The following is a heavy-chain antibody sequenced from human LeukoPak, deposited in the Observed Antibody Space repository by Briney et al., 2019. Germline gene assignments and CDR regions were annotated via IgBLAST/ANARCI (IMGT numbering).Heavy chain of an antibody. Sequence: TSVKVSCKASGFTFPSSAVQWVRQAGGPGLEWIGWIVVVSGNTNYAQKFQERVTINRDMSTSTAYMELSSLRSEDTAVYYCATDDVTTGTKTALGYWGQGTLVTVSS. CDR3: ATDDVTTGTKTALGY. CDR1: GFTFPSSA. CDR2: IVVVSGNT. J-gene: IGHJ4*02. D-gene: IGHD1-1*01. V-gene: IGHV1-58*01.